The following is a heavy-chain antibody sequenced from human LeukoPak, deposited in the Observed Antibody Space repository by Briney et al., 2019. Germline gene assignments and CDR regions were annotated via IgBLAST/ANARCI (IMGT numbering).Heavy chain of an antibody. V-gene: IGHV4-4*07. D-gene: IGHD6-19*01. Sequence: SETLSLTCTVSGGSISSYYWSWIRQPAGKGLEWIGRIYTSGSTNYNPSLKSRVTMSVDTSKNQFSLKLSSATAADTAVYYCARELQTVAGTLPTGVFDYWGQGTLVTVSS. CDR1: GGSISSYY. CDR3: ARELQTVAGTLPTGVFDY. CDR2: IYTSGST. J-gene: IGHJ4*02.